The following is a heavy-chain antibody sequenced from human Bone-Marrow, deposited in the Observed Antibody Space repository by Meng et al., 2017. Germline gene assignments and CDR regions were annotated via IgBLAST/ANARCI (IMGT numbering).Heavy chain of an antibody. Sequence: GESLKISCAASGFTFSSYAMHWVRQAPGKGLEWVAVISYDGSNKYYADSVKGRFTLSRDNSKNTLYLQMNSLRAEDTAVYYCARDPDIVVVPAAIPYYYSMDVWGQGTTVTVSS. CDR1: GFTFSSYA. CDR3: ARDPDIVVVPAAIPYYYSMDV. D-gene: IGHD2-2*01. CDR2: ISYDGSNK. J-gene: IGHJ6*02. V-gene: IGHV3-30*04.